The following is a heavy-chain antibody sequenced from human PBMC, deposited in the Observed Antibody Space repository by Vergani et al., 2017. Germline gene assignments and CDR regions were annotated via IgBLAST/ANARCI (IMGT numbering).Heavy chain of an antibody. CDR2: INHSGST. CDR1: GGSFSGYY. CDR3: ARVSYGNFDY. V-gene: IGHV4-34*01. Sequence: QVQLQQWGAGLLKPSETLSLTCAVYGGSFSGYYWSWIRQPPGKGLEWIGEINHSGSTNYNPSLKSRVTISVDTSKNQFSLKLSSVTAADTAVYCCARVSYGNFDYWGQGTLVTVSS. J-gene: IGHJ4*02. D-gene: IGHD4-17*01.